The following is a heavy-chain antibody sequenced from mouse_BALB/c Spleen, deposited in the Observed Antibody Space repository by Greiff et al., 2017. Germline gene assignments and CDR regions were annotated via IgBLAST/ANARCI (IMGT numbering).Heavy chain of an antibody. V-gene: IGHV2-3*01. J-gene: IGHJ4*01. Sequence: VMLVESGPGLVAPSQCLSITCTVSGFSLTSYCVSWVRQPPGKGLEWMGVICGDGSTNYHSAPISRLSISKDNSKSQVFLKLNSLQTDDTATYYCAIQRVHYYAMDYWGQGTTVTVSS. CDR3: AIQRVHYYAMDY. CDR2: ICGDGST. CDR1: GFSLTSYC.